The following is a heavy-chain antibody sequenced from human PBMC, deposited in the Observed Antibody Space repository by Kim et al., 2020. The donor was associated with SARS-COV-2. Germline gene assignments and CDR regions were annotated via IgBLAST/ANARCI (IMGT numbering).Heavy chain of an antibody. Sequence: ASVKVSCKASGYTFSSYGISWVRQAPGQGLEWMGWISGYHGNTNFALKFQGRVALTTDPSTSTAYMDLRGLRSDDTAVYYCARDYYDSTRSFDSWGQGTLFTVSS. J-gene: IGHJ4*02. CDR1: GYTFSSYG. CDR3: ARDYYDSTRSFDS. V-gene: IGHV1-18*04. CDR2: ISGYHGNT. D-gene: IGHD3-22*01.